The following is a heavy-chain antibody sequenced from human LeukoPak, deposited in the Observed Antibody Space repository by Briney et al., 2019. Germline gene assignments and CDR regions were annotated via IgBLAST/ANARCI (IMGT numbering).Heavy chain of an antibody. CDR3: ARRDRGGDCYDY. J-gene: IGHJ4*02. V-gene: IGHV1-3*01. Sequence: ASVKVSCKASGYTFTNYAIHWVRQAPGQRLECMGWINAGNGNTKYSQKFQGRVTITRDTSASTAYMELSSLRSEDTAVYYCARRDRGGDCYDYWGQGTLVTVSS. D-gene: IGHD2-21*01. CDR2: INAGNGNT. CDR1: GYTFTNYA.